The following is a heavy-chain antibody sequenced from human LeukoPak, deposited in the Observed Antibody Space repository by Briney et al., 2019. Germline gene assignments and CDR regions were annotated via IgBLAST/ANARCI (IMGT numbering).Heavy chain of an antibody. Sequence: GGSLRLSCAASGFTFSSYAMSWVRQAPGKGLEWVSAISGSGGSTYYADSVKGRFTISRDNSKNTLYLQMNSLRAEDTAVYYCAKDKGGSSGWSTFDYWGQGTLVTVSS. J-gene: IGHJ4*02. CDR3: AKDKGGSSGWSTFDY. CDR1: GFTFSSYA. D-gene: IGHD6-19*01. V-gene: IGHV3-23*01. CDR2: ISGSGGST.